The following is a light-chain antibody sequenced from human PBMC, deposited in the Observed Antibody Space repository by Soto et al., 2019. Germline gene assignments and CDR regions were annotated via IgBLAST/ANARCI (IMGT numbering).Light chain of an antibody. V-gene: IGKV3-20*01. CDR1: QTVRNNY. CDR2: DAS. Sequence: EFVLTQSPGTLSLSPGERATLSCRASQTVRNNYLAGCQQKPGQAPKLVIYDASSRATGIPDRFSGGGCGTDFTLIISRLEPEDFAVYYCQHISSYPLTFGGGTKVDIK. CDR3: QHISSYPLT. J-gene: IGKJ4*01.